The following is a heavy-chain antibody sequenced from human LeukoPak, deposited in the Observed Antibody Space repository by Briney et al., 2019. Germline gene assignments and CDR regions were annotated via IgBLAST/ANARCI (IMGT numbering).Heavy chain of an antibody. Sequence: SETLSLTCAVYGGSFSGYYWSWIRQPPGKGLEWIGEINHSGSTNYNPSLKSRVTISVDTSKNQFSLKLSSVTAADTAVYYCAREPDSSSSGSLSYYLDYWGQGTLVTVSS. V-gene: IGHV4-34*01. D-gene: IGHD6-6*01. J-gene: IGHJ4*02. CDR3: AREPDSSSSGSLSYYLDY. CDR1: GGSFSGYY. CDR2: INHSGST.